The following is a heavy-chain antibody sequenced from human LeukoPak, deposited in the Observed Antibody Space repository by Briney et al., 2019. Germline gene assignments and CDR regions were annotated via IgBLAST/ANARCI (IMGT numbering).Heavy chain of an antibody. Sequence: SETLSLTYTVSGGSISSYYWSWIRQPPGKGLEWIGYIYYSGSTNYNPSLKSRVTISVDTSKNQFSLKLSSVTAADTAVYYCARGYSGYDGIYWGQGTLVTVSS. CDR3: ARGYSGYDGIY. CDR1: GGSISSYY. J-gene: IGHJ4*02. CDR2: IYYSGST. D-gene: IGHD5-12*01. V-gene: IGHV4-59*01.